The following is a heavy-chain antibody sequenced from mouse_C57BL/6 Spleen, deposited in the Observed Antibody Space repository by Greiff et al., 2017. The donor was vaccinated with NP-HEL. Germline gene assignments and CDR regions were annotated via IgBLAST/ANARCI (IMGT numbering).Heavy chain of an antibody. CDR1: GYTFTSYW. V-gene: IGHV1-61*01. D-gene: IGHD2-1*01. CDR3: ARGGNSFFYYAMDY. CDR2: IYPSDSET. Sequence: QVQLQQPGAELVRPGSSVKLSCKASGYTFTSYWMDWVKQRPGQGLEWIGNIYPSDSETHYNQKFKDKATLTVDKSSSTAYMQRSSLTSEDSAFYYCARGGNSFFYYAMDYWGQGTSVTVSS. J-gene: IGHJ4*01.